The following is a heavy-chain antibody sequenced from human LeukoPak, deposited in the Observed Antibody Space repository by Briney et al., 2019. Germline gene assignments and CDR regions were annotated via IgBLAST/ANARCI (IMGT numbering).Heavy chain of an antibody. V-gene: IGHV1-18*01. J-gene: IGHJ4*02. D-gene: IGHD4-17*01. CDR1: GYSFVLYG. CDR3: ARAGATLTSHFDY. Sequence: ASVKVSCKASGYSFVLYGISWVRQAPGQGPEWMGWISGDSGQTNYAQKVQGRVTMTTDTSTSTAYMELRSLTSDDTAVYYCARAGATLTSHFDYWGQGTLVTVSS. CDR2: ISGDSGQT.